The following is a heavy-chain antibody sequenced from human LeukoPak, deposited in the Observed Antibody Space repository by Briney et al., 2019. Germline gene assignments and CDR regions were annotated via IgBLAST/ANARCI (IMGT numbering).Heavy chain of an antibody. CDR2: ISSSGSST. D-gene: IGHD3-22*01. V-gene: IGHV3-11*05. CDR1: GFSFSDYY. J-gene: IGHJ4*02. CDR3: ARADSSSWFDY. Sequence: GGSLRLSCAASGFSFSDYYMVWIRQAPGKGPEWISVISSSGSSTNYADSVRGRFTVSRDNAKSSLFLQMNRLRPEDSAVYYCARADSSSWFDYWGQGTLVTVSS.